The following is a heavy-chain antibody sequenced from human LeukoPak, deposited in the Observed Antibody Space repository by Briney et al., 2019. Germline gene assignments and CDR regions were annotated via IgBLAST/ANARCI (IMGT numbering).Heavy chain of an antibody. CDR1: GGSISSYY. J-gene: IGHJ4*02. Sequence: PSETLSLTCTVFGGSISSYYWSWSRQPTGKGLEWIGYIYYSGSTNYNPSLKSRVTISVDTSKNQFSLKLSSVTAADTAVYYCARDRSSGYDFDYWGQGTLVTVSS. D-gene: IGHD3-22*01. V-gene: IGHV4-59*01. CDR3: ARDRSSGYDFDY. CDR2: IYYSGST.